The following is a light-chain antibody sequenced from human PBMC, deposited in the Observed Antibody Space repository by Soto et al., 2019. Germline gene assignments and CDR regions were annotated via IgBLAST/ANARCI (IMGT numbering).Light chain of an antibody. CDR2: GAS. CDR1: QRVSIL. Sequence: EIVMTQTPATLSVSPGERAALSCRSSQRVSILLAWYQQKPGQAPRLLIYGASNRATGIPDRFSGSGSGTDFTLAISRLEPEDFAVYYCQQYGSSPWTFGQGTMV. V-gene: IGKV3-20*01. J-gene: IGKJ1*01. CDR3: QQYGSSPWT.